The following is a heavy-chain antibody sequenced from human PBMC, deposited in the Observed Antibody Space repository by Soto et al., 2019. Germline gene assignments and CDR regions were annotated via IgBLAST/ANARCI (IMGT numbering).Heavy chain of an antibody. CDR3: ARDPPDILTGYSKASFDY. J-gene: IGHJ4*02. D-gene: IGHD3-9*01. Sequence: ASVKVSYKASGYTFTSYGISWVRQAPGQGLEWMGWISAYNGNANYAQKLQGRVTMTTDTSTSTAYMELRSLRSDDTAVYYCARDPPDILTGYSKASFDYWGQGTLVTVSS. CDR2: ISAYNGNA. V-gene: IGHV1-18*04. CDR1: GYTFTSYG.